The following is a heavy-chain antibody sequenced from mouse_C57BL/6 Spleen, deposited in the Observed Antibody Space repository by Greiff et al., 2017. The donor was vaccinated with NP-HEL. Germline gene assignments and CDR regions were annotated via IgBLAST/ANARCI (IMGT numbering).Heavy chain of an antibody. D-gene: IGHD3-2*02. CDR3: ARTAQARCMDY. V-gene: IGHV1-80*01. J-gene: IGHJ4*01. CDR2: IYPGDGDT. Sequence: LVESGAELVKPGASVKISCKASGYAFSSYWMNWVKQRPGKGLEWIGQIYPGDGDTNYNGKFKGKATLTADKSSSTAYMQLSSLTSEDSAVYFCARTAQARCMDYWGQGTSVTVSS. CDR1: GYAFSSYW.